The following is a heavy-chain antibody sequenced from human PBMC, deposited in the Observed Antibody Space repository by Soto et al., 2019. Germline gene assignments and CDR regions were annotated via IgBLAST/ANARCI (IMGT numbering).Heavy chain of an antibody. D-gene: IGHD7-27*01. J-gene: IGHJ3*02. CDR2: ISYDGSNK. Sequence: GGSLRLSCAASGFTFSSYGMHWVRQAPGKGLEWVAVISYDGSNKYYADSVKGRFTISRDNAKNSLYLQMNSLRAEDTAVYYCARARLRVSLANWALGDAFDIWGQGTMVTVSS. V-gene: IGHV3-30*03. CDR1: GFTFSSYG. CDR3: ARARLRVSLANWALGDAFDI.